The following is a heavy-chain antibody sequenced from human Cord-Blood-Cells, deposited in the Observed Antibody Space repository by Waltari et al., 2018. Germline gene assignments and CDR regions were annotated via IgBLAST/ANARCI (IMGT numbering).Heavy chain of an antibody. D-gene: IGHD2-15*01. CDR3: ARGDSPDY. V-gene: IGHV3-33*01. J-gene: IGHJ4*02. CDR1: GFTFSSYG. Sequence: QVQLVESGGGVVQPGRSLRLSCAESGFTFSSYGMHWVRQSPGKGLEWVAVIWYDGSNKYYADSVKGRFTISRDNSKNTLYLQMNSLRAEDTAVYYCARGDSPDYWGQGTLVTVSS. CDR2: IWYDGSNK.